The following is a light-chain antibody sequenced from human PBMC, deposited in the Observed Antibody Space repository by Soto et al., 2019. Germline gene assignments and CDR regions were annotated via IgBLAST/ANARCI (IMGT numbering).Light chain of an antibody. CDR2: SDD. Sequence: QFVLTQSPSASGTPGQRVTISCYGSSSNIGSYPVYWYQQLPGTAPKLLINSDDQRPSGVPDRFSASKSGTSASLAISGLRSEDEADYYCAAWDASLSGHVFGAGTKATVL. CDR3: AAWDASLSGHV. V-gene: IGLV1-47*02. CDR1: SSNIGSYP. J-gene: IGLJ1*01.